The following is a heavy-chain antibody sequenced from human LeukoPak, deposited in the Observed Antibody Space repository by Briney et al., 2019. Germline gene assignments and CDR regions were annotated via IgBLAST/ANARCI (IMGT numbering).Heavy chain of an antibody. Sequence: ASVKVSCKASGYTFTGYYMHWVRQAPGQGLEWMGWINPNSGGTNYAQKFQGWVTMTTDTSTSTAYMELRSLRSDDTAVYYCASRPIDYRDYWGQGTLVTVSS. CDR2: INPNSGGT. CDR3: ASRPIDYRDY. V-gene: IGHV1-2*04. CDR1: GYTFTGYY. D-gene: IGHD4-11*01. J-gene: IGHJ4*02.